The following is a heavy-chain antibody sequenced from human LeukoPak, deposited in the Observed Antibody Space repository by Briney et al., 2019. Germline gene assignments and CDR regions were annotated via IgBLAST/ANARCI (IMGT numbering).Heavy chain of an antibody. Sequence: GGSLRLSCVVSGFTFSTSWMNWVRQAPGKGLECVATIKRDGSEEYYVDSVRGRFTISRDNAKNSLYLQINSLRAEDTAVYYCARDRSSGWYLTPGFDPWGQGTLVTVSS. CDR3: ARDRSSGWYLTPGFDP. CDR2: IKRDGSEE. V-gene: IGHV3-7*04. CDR1: GFTFSTSW. D-gene: IGHD6-19*01. J-gene: IGHJ5*02.